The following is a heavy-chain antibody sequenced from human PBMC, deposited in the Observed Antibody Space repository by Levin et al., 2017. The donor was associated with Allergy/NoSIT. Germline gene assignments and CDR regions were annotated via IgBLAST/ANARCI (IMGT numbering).Heavy chain of an antibody. CDR3: ARAAFSGPAMAYYFDY. D-gene: IGHD6-19*01. Sequence: KISCKASGGTFSSYAISWVRQAPGQGLEWMGGIIPIFGTANYAQKFQGRVTITADESTSTAYMELSSLRSEDTAVYYCARAAFSGPAMAYYFDYWGQGTLVTVSS. CDR2: IIPIFGTA. CDR1: GGTFSSYA. J-gene: IGHJ4*02. V-gene: IGHV1-69*01.